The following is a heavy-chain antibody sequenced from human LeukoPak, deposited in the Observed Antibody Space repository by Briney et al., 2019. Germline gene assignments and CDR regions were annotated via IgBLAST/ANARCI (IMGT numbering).Heavy chain of an antibody. CDR1: GFVFSDYG. J-gene: IGHJ4*02. Sequence: PGGSLRLSCAASGFVFSDYGMHWVRQAPGKGLEWVAFVRYDGSNEYYADSMKGRFTISRDISEKTLSLQMSSLRVEDTAVYYCAKSGVWGGSFHYWGQGTPVIVSS. D-gene: IGHD7-27*01. V-gene: IGHV3-30*02. CDR2: VRYDGSNE. CDR3: AKSGVWGGSFHY.